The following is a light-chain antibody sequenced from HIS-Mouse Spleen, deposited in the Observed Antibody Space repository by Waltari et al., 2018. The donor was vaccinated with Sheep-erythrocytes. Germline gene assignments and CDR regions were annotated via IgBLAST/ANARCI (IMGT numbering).Light chain of an antibody. CDR1: SSDVGSYNF. CDR3: CSYAGSSTPWV. J-gene: IGLJ3*02. CDR2: EGS. Sequence: QSALPQPASVSGSPGQSITIPCTGTSSDVGSYNFVSWYQQHPGKAPKLMIYEGSKRPSGVSNRFSGSKSGNTASLTISGLQAEDEADYYCCSYAGSSTPWVFGGGTKLTVL. V-gene: IGLV2-23*01.